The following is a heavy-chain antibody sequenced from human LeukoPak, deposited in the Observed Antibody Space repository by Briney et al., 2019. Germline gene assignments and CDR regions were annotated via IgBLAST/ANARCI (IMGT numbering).Heavy chain of an antibody. CDR1: GGSISSGGYS. Sequence: PSQTLSLTCAVSGGSISSGGYSWSWLRQPPGTGLEWIGYIYHSGSTYYNPSLKSRVTISVDRSKNQFSLKLSSVTAADTAVYYCARAPSELDRTFDYWGQGTLVTVSS. D-gene: IGHD1-14*01. CDR2: IYHSGST. CDR3: ARAPSELDRTFDY. J-gene: IGHJ4*02. V-gene: IGHV4-30-2*01.